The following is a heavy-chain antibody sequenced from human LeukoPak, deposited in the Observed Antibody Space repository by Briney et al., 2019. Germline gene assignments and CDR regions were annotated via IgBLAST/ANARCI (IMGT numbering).Heavy chain of an antibody. J-gene: IGHJ4*02. CDR3: ARSGVGYFYDNSGYYPLDY. CDR2: ISAYTGNT. D-gene: IGHD3-22*01. CDR1: GYTFTNYG. V-gene: IGHV1-18*01. Sequence: ASVKVSCKASGYTFTNYGISWVRQPPGQGREWMGWISAYTGNTNYAQNFQGRVTMTTDTSTSTAYMELRSLRSDDTAVYYCARSGVGYFYDNSGYYPLDYWGQGTLVTVSS.